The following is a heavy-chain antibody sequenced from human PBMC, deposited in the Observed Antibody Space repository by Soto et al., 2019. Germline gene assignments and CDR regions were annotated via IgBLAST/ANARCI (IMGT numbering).Heavy chain of an antibody. CDR3: ARGHSSSWADDAFDI. CDR2: IWYDGSNK. V-gene: IGHV3-33*01. D-gene: IGHD6-13*01. CDR1: GVTFSSYG. J-gene: IGHJ3*02. Sequence: QSGGSLRLSCAASGVTFSSYGMHWVRQAPGKGLEWVAVIWYDGSNKYYADSVKGRFTISRDNSKNTLYLQMNSLRAEDTAVYYCARGHSSSWADDAFDIWGQGTMVTVSS.